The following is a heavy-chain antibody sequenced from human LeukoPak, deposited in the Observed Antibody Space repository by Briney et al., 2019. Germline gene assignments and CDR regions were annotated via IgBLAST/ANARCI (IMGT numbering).Heavy chain of an antibody. V-gene: IGHV3-23*01. CDR3: AKDLRLLNYYFDY. D-gene: IGHD5-18*01. Sequence: QPGASLRLSCAASGFTFSSYAMSWARQAPGKGLEWVSAISGSGGSTYYADSVKGRFTISRDNSKNTLYLQMNSLRAEDTAVYYCAKDLRLLNYYFDYWGQGTLVTVSS. J-gene: IGHJ4*02. CDR2: ISGSGGST. CDR1: GFTFSSYA.